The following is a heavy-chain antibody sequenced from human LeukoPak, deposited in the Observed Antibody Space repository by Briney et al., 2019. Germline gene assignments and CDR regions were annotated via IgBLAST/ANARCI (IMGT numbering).Heavy chain of an antibody. CDR3: AKGQDGFFDY. CDR2: ISDSGGST. V-gene: IGHV3-23*01. D-gene: IGHD4-17*01. J-gene: IGHJ4*02. CDR1: GFTFSSYA. Sequence: GGSLRLSCAAPGFTFSSYAMSWVRQAPGKGLDWVSSISDSGGSTYYADSMKGRFTISRDYSKNTLYLQMNSLRAEDTAVYYCAKGQDGFFDYWGQGTLVTVSS.